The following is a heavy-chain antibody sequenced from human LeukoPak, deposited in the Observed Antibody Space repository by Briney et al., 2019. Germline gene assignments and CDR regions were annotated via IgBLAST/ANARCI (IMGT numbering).Heavy chain of an antibody. V-gene: IGHV3-33*08. CDR2: IWYDGSKQ. CDR3: ARDVGSSNWNLNWFDP. D-gene: IGHD6-13*01. J-gene: IGHJ5*02. Sequence: PGGSLRLSCAAAGFTFNNHAMHWVRQAPGKGLEWVAVIWYDGSKQYYAASVKGRFTISKDSFKNTLYLQMNSLRVEDTAIYFCARDVGSSNWNLNWFDPWGQGTLVTVSS. CDR1: GFTFNNHA.